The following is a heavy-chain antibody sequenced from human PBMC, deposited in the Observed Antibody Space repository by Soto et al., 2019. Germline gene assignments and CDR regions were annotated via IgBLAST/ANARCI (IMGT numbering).Heavy chain of an antibody. Sequence: SETLSLTCTVSGGSISSGYHWAWIRQPPGMRLEWIGCIFYLGSTDYNPSLKSRVTISVDTSKRQFSLRLTSVTAADTAVYYCARDGYDGSGSPYPAYWGPGTQVTVSS. D-gene: IGHD3-10*01. CDR2: IFYLGST. V-gene: IGHV4-38-2*02. CDR1: GGSISSGYH. CDR3: ARDGYDGSGSPYPAY. J-gene: IGHJ4*02.